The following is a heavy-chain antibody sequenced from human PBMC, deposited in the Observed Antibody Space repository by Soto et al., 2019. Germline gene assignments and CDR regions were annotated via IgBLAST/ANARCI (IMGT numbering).Heavy chain of an antibody. Sequence: PSETLSLTCTVSGGSISSYYWSWIRQPPGKGLEWIGYIYYSGSTNYNPSLKSRVTISVDTSKNQFSLKLSSVTAADTAVYYCVRDRARDSSSSDPYGMDVWGQGTTVTVSS. CDR1: GGSISSYY. CDR2: IYYSGST. V-gene: IGHV4-59*01. CDR3: VRDRARDSSSSDPYGMDV. J-gene: IGHJ6*02. D-gene: IGHD6-6*01.